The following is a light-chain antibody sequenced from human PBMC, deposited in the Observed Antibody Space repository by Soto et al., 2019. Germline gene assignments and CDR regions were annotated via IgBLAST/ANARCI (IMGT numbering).Light chain of an antibody. CDR1: SGDVGGYDY. J-gene: IGLJ2*01. CDR3: SSYTSRNTVI. V-gene: IGLV2-14*01. Sequence: QSALAQPASVSGSPGQSITISCTGTSGDVGGYDYVSWYRQHPGTAPQLVIYEDRKRPSGVSSRLSGSKSANTASLTISGLQSEDEAHYYCSSYTSRNTVIFGGGTKVTV. CDR2: EDR.